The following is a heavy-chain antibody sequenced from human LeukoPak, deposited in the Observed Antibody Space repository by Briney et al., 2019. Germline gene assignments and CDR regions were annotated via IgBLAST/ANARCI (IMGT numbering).Heavy chain of an antibody. Sequence: SETLSLTCTVSGGSISSYYWSWIRQPPGKGLEWIGYIFYSGSTYYNPSLKSRVIILVDTSKNQFSLKLTSVTAADTAVYYCARGDYGDRLGAYDFWGQGTLVTVSS. CDR1: GGSISSYY. D-gene: IGHD4-17*01. CDR3: ARGDYGDRLGAYDF. J-gene: IGHJ4*02. V-gene: IGHV4-59*08. CDR2: IFYSGST.